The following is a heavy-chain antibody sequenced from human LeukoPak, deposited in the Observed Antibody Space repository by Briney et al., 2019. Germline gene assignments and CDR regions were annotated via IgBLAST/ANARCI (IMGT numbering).Heavy chain of an antibody. J-gene: IGHJ5*02. V-gene: IGHV1-2*02. CDR2: IYPNSGGT. CDR3: ARGTVGYCSGGSCYWFDP. CDR1: VYTFTRYY. D-gene: IGHD2-15*01. Sequence: ASVKVSCKASVYTFTRYYMHSVRQAPGQEREWVGWIYPNSGGTNYAQKIPGRVTMTRDTSISTAYMEQSRLRSDDTAVYYCARGTVGYCSGGSCYWFDPWGQGTLVTVSS.